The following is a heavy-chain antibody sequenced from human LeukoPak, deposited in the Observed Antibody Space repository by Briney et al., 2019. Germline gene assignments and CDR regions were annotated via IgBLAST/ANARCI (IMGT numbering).Heavy chain of an antibody. CDR1: GFTFSSYA. CDR3: AKDNVGKTFWSGYPYYFDY. D-gene: IGHD3-3*01. V-gene: IGHV3-23*01. J-gene: IGHJ4*02. Sequence: GGSLRLSCAASGFTFSSYAMSWVRQAPGKGLEWVSTVSGSGGSTHYADSVKGRFTVSRDNSKNTLYLQMNSLRAEGTAVYYCAKDNVGKTFWSGYPYYFDYWGQGTLVTVSS. CDR2: VSGSGGST.